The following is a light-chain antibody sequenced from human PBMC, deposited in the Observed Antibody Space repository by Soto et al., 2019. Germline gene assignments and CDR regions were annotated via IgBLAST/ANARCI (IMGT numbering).Light chain of an antibody. Sequence: QSVLTQPPSASGSPGQSVTISCTGSSSDVGGYNYVSWYQHHPGKAPKLMIYEVNKRPSGVPDRFSGSKSGNTASLTVSGLQAEDDADYYCSSYAGSNSVVFGGGTKVTVL. V-gene: IGLV2-8*01. CDR1: SSDVGGYNY. CDR3: SSYAGSNSVV. J-gene: IGLJ2*01. CDR2: EVN.